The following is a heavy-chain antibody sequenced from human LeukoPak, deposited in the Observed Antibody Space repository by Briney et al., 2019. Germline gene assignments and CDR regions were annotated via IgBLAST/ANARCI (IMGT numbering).Heavy chain of an antibody. CDR2: IYYSGGT. V-gene: IGHV4-59*08. CDR3: ARLGFSNSGSYLAPSDY. CDR1: GGSISGYY. D-gene: IGHD1-26*01. J-gene: IGHJ4*02. Sequence: SETLSLTCTVSGGSISGYYWSWIRQPPGKGLEWIGYIYYSGGTNYNPSLKSRVTISVDTSKNQFSLKLSSVTAADTAVYYCARLGFSNSGSYLAPSDYWGQGTLGTVSS.